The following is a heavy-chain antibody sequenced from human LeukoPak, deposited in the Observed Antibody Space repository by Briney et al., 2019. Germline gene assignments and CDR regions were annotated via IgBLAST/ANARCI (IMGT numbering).Heavy chain of an antibody. J-gene: IGHJ4*02. CDR1: GFTFSSYI. D-gene: IGHD3-10*01. V-gene: IGHV4-34*01. Sequence: PGGSLRLSCAASGFTFSSYIMNWVRQAPGKGLEWIGEINHSGSTNYNPSLKSRVTISVDTSKNQFSLRLTSVTAADTAVHYCAREGEYYGSGSYCDYWGQGTLVTVSS. CDR3: AREGEYYGSGSYCDY. CDR2: INHSGST.